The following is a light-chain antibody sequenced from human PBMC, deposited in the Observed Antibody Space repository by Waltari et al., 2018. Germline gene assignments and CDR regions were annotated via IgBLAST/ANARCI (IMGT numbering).Light chain of an antibody. J-gene: IGLJ2*01. CDR3: QAWDSTIAV. CDR2: QNT. Sequence: SYEVTQPPSVSVSPGQTASVTCSGDELGSKYASWYQQRPGQSPVVVIYQNTKRPSGVPERCSGSNSGNTATLTISGTQAMDEADYYCQAWDSTIAVFGGGTKLTVL. CDR1: ELGSKY. V-gene: IGLV3-1*01.